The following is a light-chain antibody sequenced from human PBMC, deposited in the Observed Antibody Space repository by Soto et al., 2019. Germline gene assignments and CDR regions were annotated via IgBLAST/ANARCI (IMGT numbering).Light chain of an antibody. Sequence: QSALSQPRSVSGSPGQSVTISCTGTSGDVGGYNYVSWYQQNPGKAPKLMIYYVTERPSGVPDRFSGSKSGNTASLTISGLQTEDEADYYCAAWDDSLSGVVFGGGTQLTVL. J-gene: IGLJ2*01. CDR1: SGDVGGYNY. V-gene: IGLV2-11*01. CDR3: AAWDDSLSGVV. CDR2: YVT.